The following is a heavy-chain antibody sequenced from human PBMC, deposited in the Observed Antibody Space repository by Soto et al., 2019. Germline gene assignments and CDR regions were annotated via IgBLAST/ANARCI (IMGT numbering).Heavy chain of an antibody. Sequence: QVQLQESGPGLVKPSETLSLTCTVSGGSISSYYWSWIRQPPGKGLEWIGYIYYSGSTNYNPSLKSRVTISVDTSKNQFSLKLSSVTAADTAVYYCARAYTQQHRAFDIWGQGTMVTVSS. V-gene: IGHV4-59*01. CDR1: GGSISSYY. CDR3: ARAYTQQHRAFDI. CDR2: IYYSGST. D-gene: IGHD6-13*01. J-gene: IGHJ3*02.